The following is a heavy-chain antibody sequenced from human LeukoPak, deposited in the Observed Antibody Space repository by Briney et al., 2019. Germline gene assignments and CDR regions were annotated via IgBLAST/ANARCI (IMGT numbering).Heavy chain of an antibody. J-gene: IGHJ4*02. CDR1: GFTFGSYG. CDR3: ARDHFDWLYASDY. V-gene: IGHV3-33*01. Sequence: GGSLRLSCAASGFTFGSYGIYWVRQAPGKGLEWVAGIRYDGSDRSYADPVKGRFTISRDNSKNTVDLQMNSLRAEDTAVYYCARDHFDWLYASDYWGQGTLVTVSS. CDR2: IRYDGSDR. D-gene: IGHD3-9*01.